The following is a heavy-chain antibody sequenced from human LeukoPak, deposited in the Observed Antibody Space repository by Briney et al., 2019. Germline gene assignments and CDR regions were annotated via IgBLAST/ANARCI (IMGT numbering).Heavy chain of an antibody. V-gene: IGHV1-18*01. J-gene: IGHJ4*02. CDR3: VRDLGVDTTMIFFDY. CDR1: GYTFTDFG. Sequence: ASVKVSCKASGYTFTDFGISWVRQAPGQGLEWMAWISAYNGNTNYVQKFRDRVTMTTDTSTSTAYMELRSLRSDDTAVYYCVRDLGVDTTMIFFDYWAREPWSPSPQ. CDR2: ISAYNGNT. D-gene: IGHD5-18*01.